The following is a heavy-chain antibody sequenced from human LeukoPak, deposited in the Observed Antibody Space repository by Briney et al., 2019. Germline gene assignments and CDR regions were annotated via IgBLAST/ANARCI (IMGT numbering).Heavy chain of an antibody. Sequence: ASVKLSCKVSGYTFTGYYLHWVRQAPGKGLGWMGWINPNSGGTNYAQKFQGRVTMTRDTSISTAYMELSRLRSDDTAVYYCAREIRDCTNGVCYTNYYYYYMDVWGKGTTVTVSS. CDR2: INPNSGGT. CDR1: GYTFTGYY. J-gene: IGHJ6*03. CDR3: AREIRDCTNGVCYTNYYYYYMDV. D-gene: IGHD2-8*01. V-gene: IGHV1-2*02.